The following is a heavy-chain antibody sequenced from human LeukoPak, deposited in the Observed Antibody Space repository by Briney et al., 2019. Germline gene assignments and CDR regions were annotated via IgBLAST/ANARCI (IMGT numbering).Heavy chain of an antibody. D-gene: IGHD6-13*01. Sequence: SVKVSCKASGGTFSSYTISWVRQAPGQGLKWMGRIIPILGIANYAQKFQGRVTITADKSTSTAYMELSSLRSEDTAVYYCARSMYSSNYFDYWGQGTLVTVSS. CDR3: ARSMYSSNYFDY. V-gene: IGHV1-69*02. J-gene: IGHJ4*02. CDR1: GGTFSSYT. CDR2: IIPILGIA.